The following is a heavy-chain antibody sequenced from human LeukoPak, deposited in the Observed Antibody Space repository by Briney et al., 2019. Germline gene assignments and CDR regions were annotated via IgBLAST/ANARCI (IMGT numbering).Heavy chain of an antibody. V-gene: IGHV3-74*01. J-gene: IGHJ4*02. D-gene: IGHD6-6*01. CDR2: ISPTGSTT. CDR3: ARGPNSNWSGLDF. CDR1: GLSFSGHW. Sequence: GGSLRLSCTASGLSFSGHWMHWARQLPGKGLVWVSRISPTGSTTSYADSVKGRFTVSRDNAKNTLYLQVNNLRAEDTAVYYCARGPNSNWSGLDFWGQGTLLTVSS.